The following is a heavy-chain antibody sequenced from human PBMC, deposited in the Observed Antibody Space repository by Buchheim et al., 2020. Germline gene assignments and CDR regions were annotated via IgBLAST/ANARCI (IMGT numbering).Heavy chain of an antibody. CDR2: IWYDGSNK. V-gene: IGHV3-33*01. CDR3: ARDRRGLISYYYYGMDV. CDR1: GFTFSSYG. D-gene: IGHD2-8*01. J-gene: IGHJ6*02. Sequence: QVQLVESGGGVVQPGRSLRLSCAASGFTFSSYGMHWVRQAPGKGLEWVAVIWYDGSNKYYADSVKGRFTISRDNSKNTLYLQMNSLRAEDTAVYYCARDRRGLISYYYYGMDVWGQGTT.